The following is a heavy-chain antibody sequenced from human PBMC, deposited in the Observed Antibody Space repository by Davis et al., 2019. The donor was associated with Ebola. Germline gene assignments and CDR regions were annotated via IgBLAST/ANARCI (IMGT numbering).Heavy chain of an antibody. CDR1: GNSFNTHW. J-gene: IGHJ5*02. CDR2: IYPGDSDT. CDR3: ARRTGHYYDSSGYYDWFDP. Sequence: GESLKISCKDSGNSFNTHWIGWVRQMPGKGLEWMGIIYPGDSDTRYSPSFQGQVTISADKSISTAYLQWSSLKASDTAMYYCARRTGHYYDSSGYYDWFDPWGQGTLVTVSS. D-gene: IGHD3-22*01. V-gene: IGHV5-51*01.